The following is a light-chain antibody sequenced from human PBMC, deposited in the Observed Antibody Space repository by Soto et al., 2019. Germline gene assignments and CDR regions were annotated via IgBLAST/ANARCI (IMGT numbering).Light chain of an antibody. CDR1: SSNIGAGYD. Sequence: QSVLTQPPSASGAPGQRVTISCTGSSSNIGAGYDVHWYQQLPGTAPKVLIYGNINRPSGVPDRFSGSKSGTSASLAITGLQAEDEADYYCQSYDSSLSGFVVFGGGTKVTVL. CDR3: QSYDSSLSGFVV. CDR2: GNI. V-gene: IGLV1-40*01. J-gene: IGLJ2*01.